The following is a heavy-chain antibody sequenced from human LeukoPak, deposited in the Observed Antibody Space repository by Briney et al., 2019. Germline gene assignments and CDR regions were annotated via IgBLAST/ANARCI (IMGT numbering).Heavy chain of an antibody. J-gene: IGHJ4*02. D-gene: IGHD5-12*01. Sequence: GGSLRLSCAASGFSFSSYGMHWVRQAPGKGLEWVSLIYSGGTTYYADSVRGRFTISRDLSTNTIYLQMDTLRAGDTAVYYCARDAGYDSGWTRFDFWGQGTLVTVSS. CDR2: IYSGGTT. CDR3: ARDAGYDSGWTRFDF. V-gene: IGHV3-NL1*01. CDR1: GFSFSSYG.